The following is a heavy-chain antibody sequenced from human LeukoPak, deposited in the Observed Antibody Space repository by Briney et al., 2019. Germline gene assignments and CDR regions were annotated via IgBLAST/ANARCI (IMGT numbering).Heavy chain of an antibody. Sequence: ASVKVSCKASGYTFTSYGISWMRQAPGQGLEWMEWMNINSGDSTYARNFQGRVTMTRDRSISTAYMELSDLKSGDTAVYYCSTLNGTGGWAFDNWGQGTLVIVSS. D-gene: IGHD6-19*01. CDR2: MNINSGDS. CDR3: STLNGTGGWAFDN. J-gene: IGHJ4*02. V-gene: IGHV1-2*02. CDR1: GYTFTSYG.